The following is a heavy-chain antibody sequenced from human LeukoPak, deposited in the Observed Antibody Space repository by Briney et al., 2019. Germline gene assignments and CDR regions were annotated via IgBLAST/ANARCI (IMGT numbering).Heavy chain of an antibody. CDR1: GGSINGYY. V-gene: IGHV4-59*03. D-gene: IGHD6-19*01. CDR2: IHYRGST. J-gene: IGHJ4*02. CDR3: AAEFDNEQWLDWDY. Sequence: LSLTCTVSGGSINGYYWNWIRQAPGKGLEWIGYIHYRGSTNYNPSLKSRVTISADTSENQFSLKLSSVTAADTAVYYCAAEFDNEQWLDWDYWGRGTLVTVSS.